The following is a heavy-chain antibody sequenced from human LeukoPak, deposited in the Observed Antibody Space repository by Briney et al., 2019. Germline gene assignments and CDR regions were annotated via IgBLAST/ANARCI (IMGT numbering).Heavy chain of an antibody. CDR3: ARGWVVATGGFDM. Sequence: GGSLRLSCAASGFTVSLYYMTWVRQAPGKGLERVSVICSGGPTYYADSVKGRFTISRDNSKNTVYLQMNSLRGEDTAVYFCARGWVVATGGFDMWGQGTMVTVSS. D-gene: IGHD2-8*02. J-gene: IGHJ3*02. CDR1: GFTVSLYY. CDR2: ICSGGPT. V-gene: IGHV3-53*01.